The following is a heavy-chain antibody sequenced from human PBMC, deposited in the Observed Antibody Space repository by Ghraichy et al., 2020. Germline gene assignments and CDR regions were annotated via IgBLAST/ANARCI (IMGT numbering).Heavy chain of an antibody. CDR3: ARIIARSSIAVAGSGYFDY. Sequence: SGPTLGKPTQTLTLTCTFSGFSLSTSGMCVSWIRQPPGKALEWLALIDWDDDKYYSTSLKTRLTISKDTSKNQVVLTMTNMDPVDTATYYCARIIARSSIAVAGSGYFDYWGQGTLVTVSS. V-gene: IGHV2-70*01. CDR2: IDWDDDK. D-gene: IGHD6-19*01. CDR1: GFSLSTSGMC. J-gene: IGHJ4*02.